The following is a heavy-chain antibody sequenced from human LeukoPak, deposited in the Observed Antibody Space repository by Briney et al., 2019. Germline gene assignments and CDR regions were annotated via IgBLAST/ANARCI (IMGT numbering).Heavy chain of an antibody. CDR2: IKQDGSEK. CDR3: ASGGLLWFGELFGY. D-gene: IGHD3-10*01. J-gene: IGHJ4*02. V-gene: IGHV3-7*03. Sequence: GGALRLSCAASGFTFSSYWMSWFRQAPGEGLEWVPNIKQDGSEKYYVDSVKGRFTILSDNDNNSLYLQMNTLSAEDTAVYSCASGGLLWFGELFGYWGQGTLVTVSS. CDR1: GFTFSSYW.